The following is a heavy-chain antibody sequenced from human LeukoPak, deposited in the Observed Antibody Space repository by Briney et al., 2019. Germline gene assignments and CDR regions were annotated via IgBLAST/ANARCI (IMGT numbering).Heavy chain of an antibody. CDR1: GFTFDDYG. CDR2: INWNGGST. Sequence: GGSLRLSCAASGFTFDDYGMSWVRQAPGKGLEWVSRINWNGGSTGYADSVKGRFTISRDNAKNSLYLQMNSLRAEDTAVYYCARRRHGYSYGMDVWGQGTTVTVSS. V-gene: IGHV3-20*04. J-gene: IGHJ6*02. CDR3: ARRRHGYSYGMDV. D-gene: IGHD5-18*01.